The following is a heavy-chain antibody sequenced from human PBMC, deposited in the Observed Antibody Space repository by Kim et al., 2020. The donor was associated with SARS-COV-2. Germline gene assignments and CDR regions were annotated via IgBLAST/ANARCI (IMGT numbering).Heavy chain of an antibody. Sequence: YHSGTTYYNSSLERRVTISVDTSKNQFSLNLISVTAADTAVYYCYRSPDYWGQGALVTVSS. D-gene: IGHD3-16*02. CDR2: YHSGTT. CDR3: YRSPDY. V-gene: IGHV4-30-2*04. J-gene: IGHJ4*02.